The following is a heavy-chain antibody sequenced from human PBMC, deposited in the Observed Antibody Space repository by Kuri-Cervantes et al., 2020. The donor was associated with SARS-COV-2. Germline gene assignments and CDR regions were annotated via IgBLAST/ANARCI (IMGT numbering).Heavy chain of an antibody. CDR3: AKDGGRARFDYYYYYYMDV. J-gene: IGHJ6*03. CDR1: GFTFSSYA. CDR2: ISWDGGST. D-gene: IGHD4-23*01. Sequence: GESLKISCAASGFTFSSYAMHWVRQAPGKGLEWVSLISWDGGSTYYADSVKGRFTISRDNSKNSLYLQMNSLRAEDTALYYCAKDGGRARFDYYYYYYMDVWGKGTTVTVSS. V-gene: IGHV3-43D*04.